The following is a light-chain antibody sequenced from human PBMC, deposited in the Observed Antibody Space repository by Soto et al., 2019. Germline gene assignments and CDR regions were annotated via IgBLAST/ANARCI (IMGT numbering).Light chain of an antibody. CDR1: QSGSSSY. CDR2: GAS. J-gene: IGKJ1*01. CDR3: QRYGSSLWT. Sequence: EIVLTQSPGTLSLSPGERATLSCRASQSGSSSYLAWYQQKPGQAPRLLIYGASSRATGIPDRFSGSGSGTDFTLTISRLEPEDFAVYYCQRYGSSLWTFGQGTKVDIK. V-gene: IGKV3-20*01.